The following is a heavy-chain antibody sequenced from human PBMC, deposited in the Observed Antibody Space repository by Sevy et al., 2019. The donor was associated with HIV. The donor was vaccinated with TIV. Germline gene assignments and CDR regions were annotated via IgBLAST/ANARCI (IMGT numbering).Heavy chain of an antibody. CDR1: GFTLSSYA. CDR2: ISGSGGST. D-gene: IGHD3-22*01. V-gene: IGHV3-23*01. Sequence: GGSLRLSCAASGFTLSSYAMSWVRQAPGKGLEWVSAISGSGGSTYYADSVKGRFTISRDNSKNTLYLQMNSLRAEDTAVYYCAKDRDYYDSSPLFDYWGQGTLVTVSS. CDR3: AKDRDYYDSSPLFDY. J-gene: IGHJ4*02.